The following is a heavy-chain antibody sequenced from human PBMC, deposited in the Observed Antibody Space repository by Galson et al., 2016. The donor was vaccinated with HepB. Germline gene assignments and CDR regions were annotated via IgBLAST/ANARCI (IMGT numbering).Heavy chain of an antibody. D-gene: IGHD3-16*01. CDR1: GFTFDSHG. V-gene: IGHV3-30*18. J-gene: IGHJ4*02. CDR3: PNDSKGAADS. Sequence: SLRLSCAASGFTFDSHGMFWVRQAPGKGLGWVAITSHDGSSKYNPDSVKGRFTISRDNTKNKVFPQMNGLRAEDTAVYYGPNDSKGAADSWGRGTLVTVSS. CDR2: TSHDGSSK.